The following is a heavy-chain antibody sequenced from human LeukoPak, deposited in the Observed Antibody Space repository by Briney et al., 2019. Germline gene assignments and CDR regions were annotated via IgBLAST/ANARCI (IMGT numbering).Heavy chain of an antibody. V-gene: IGHV1-69*13. CDR1: GGTFSSYA. J-gene: IGHJ4*02. CDR2: IITIFGTA. Sequence: ASVKVSCKASGGTFSSYAISWVRQAPGQGLEWMGGIITIFGTANYAQKFQGRVTITADESTSTAYMELSSLRSDDTAVYYCAREGRWPNYFDYWGQETLVTVSS. CDR3: AREGRWPNYFDY. D-gene: IGHD5-24*01.